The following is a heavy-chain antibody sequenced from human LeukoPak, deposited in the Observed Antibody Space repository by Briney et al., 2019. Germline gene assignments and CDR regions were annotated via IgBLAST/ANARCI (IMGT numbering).Heavy chain of an antibody. CDR1: GGSISSSSYY. D-gene: IGHD5-18*01. Sequence: SETLSLTCTVSGGSISSSSYYWSWIRQPPGKGLEWIGYIYYSGSTNYNPSLKSRVTISVDTSKNQFSLKLSSVTAADTAVYYCARGADTAMVIFDYWGQGTLVTVSS. V-gene: IGHV4-61*01. J-gene: IGHJ4*02. CDR2: IYYSGST. CDR3: ARGADTAMVIFDY.